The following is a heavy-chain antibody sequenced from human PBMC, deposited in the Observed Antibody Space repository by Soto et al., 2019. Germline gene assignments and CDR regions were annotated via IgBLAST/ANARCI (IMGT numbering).Heavy chain of an antibody. CDR3: ARDCSSARCYGGHFDD. CDR2: ISSSSSYM. Sequence: EVQLVESGGGLVKPGGSLRLSCAASGFTFSNYGMNWVRQAPGKGLEWVSSISSSSSYMYYADSVKGRFTISRDNAKNSLYLQMNSLRAEDTAVYYCARDCSSARCYGGHFDDWGQGTLVTVSS. CDR1: GFTFSNYG. D-gene: IGHD2-2*01. J-gene: IGHJ4*02. V-gene: IGHV3-21*01.